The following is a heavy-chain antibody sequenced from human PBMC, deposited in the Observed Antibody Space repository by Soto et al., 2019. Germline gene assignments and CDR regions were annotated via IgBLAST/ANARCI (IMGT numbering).Heavy chain of an antibody. Sequence: SETLSLTCTVSGGSVSSGSYYWSWIRQPPGKGLEWIGYIYYSGSTNYNPSLKSRVTISVDTSKNQFSLKLSSVTAAGTAVYYCARSPYGIDAFDIWGQGTMVTVSS. CDR3: ARSPYGIDAFDI. CDR1: GGSVSSGSYY. CDR2: IYYSGST. D-gene: IGHD2-8*01. V-gene: IGHV4-61*01. J-gene: IGHJ3*02.